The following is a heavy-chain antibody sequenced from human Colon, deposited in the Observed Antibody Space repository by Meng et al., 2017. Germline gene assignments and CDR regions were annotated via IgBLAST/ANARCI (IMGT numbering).Heavy chain of an antibody. J-gene: IGHJ4*02. CDR3: ARVEVGITSGDY. D-gene: IGHD1-26*01. CDR2: MNPNSGNT. Sequence: QVNLVQSGAEVKKPGDSVKVSCKASEYTFTSYDINWVRQATGQGLEWMGWMNPNSGNTGYAQKFQGRVTMTRNTAISTAYMELSRLRSEDTAVYYCARVEVGITSGDYWGQGTLVTVSS. V-gene: IGHV1-8*01. CDR1: EYTFTSYD.